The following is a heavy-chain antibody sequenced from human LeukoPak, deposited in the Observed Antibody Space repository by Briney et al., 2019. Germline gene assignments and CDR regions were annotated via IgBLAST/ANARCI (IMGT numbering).Heavy chain of an antibody. CDR2: IRIKAYGGTT. Sequence: PGGSLRLSCTASGFTFGDYAMSWVRQAPGKGLEWVSFIRIKAYGGTTEYAASVKGRFTISRDDSKSIAYLQMNSLKTEDTAVYYCTRDPGGYDYDVWGQGTTVTVSS. J-gene: IGHJ6*02. CDR1: GFTFGDYA. D-gene: IGHD5-12*01. V-gene: IGHV3-49*04. CDR3: TRDPGGYDYDV.